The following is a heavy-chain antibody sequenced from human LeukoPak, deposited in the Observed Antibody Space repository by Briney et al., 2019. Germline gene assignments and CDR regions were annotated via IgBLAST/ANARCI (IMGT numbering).Heavy chain of an antibody. Sequence: ASVKVSCKASGYTFTSYDINWVRQATGQGLEWMGIINPSGGSTSYAQKFQGRVTMTRDTSTSTVYMELSSLRSEDTAVYYCARAGLLWFGELLWNHDAFDIWGQGTMVTVSS. D-gene: IGHD3-10*01. CDR1: GYTFTSYD. J-gene: IGHJ3*02. V-gene: IGHV1-46*01. CDR3: ARAGLLWFGELLWNHDAFDI. CDR2: INPSGGST.